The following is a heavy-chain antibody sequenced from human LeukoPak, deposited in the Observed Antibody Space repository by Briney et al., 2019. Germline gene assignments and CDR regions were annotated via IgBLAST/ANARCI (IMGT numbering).Heavy chain of an antibody. Sequence: SETLSLTCTVSGDSISSSGYSWSWIRHHPGEGLEWIGCIFYNGNTYFDSSLKSRVTMSVHTSKNQFFLRLTSVTAADTAVYYCARGRSRAYTATVFDYWGQGMLVTVSS. CDR3: ARGRSRAYTATVFDY. J-gene: IGHJ4*02. D-gene: IGHD5-18*01. CDR2: IFYNGNT. CDR1: GDSISSSGYS. V-gene: IGHV4-31*03.